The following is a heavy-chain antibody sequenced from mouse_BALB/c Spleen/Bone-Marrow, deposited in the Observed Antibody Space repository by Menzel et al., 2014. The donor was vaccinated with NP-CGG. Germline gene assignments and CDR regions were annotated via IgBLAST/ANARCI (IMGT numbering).Heavy chain of an antibody. J-gene: IGHJ1*01. D-gene: IGHD1-1*01. CDR2: INPYNGGT. CDR3: ARGPYYGSYFDV. Sequence: VESGASMKISCKASGYSFTGYTMNWVKQSHGKNLEWIGLINPYNGGTSYNQKFKGKATLTVDKSSSTAYMELLSLTSEDSAVYYCARGPYYGSYFDVWGAGTTVTVSS. V-gene: IGHV1-26*01. CDR1: GYSFTGYT.